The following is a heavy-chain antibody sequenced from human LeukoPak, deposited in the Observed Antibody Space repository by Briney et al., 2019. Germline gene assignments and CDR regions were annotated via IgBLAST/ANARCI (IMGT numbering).Heavy chain of an antibody. J-gene: IGHJ6*02. V-gene: IGHV4-61*08. CDR1: GGSISSGGYY. Sequence: SSETLSLTCTVSGGSISSGGYYWSWIRQPPGKGLECIGYIYYSGSTNYNPSLKSRVTISVDTSKNQFSLKLSSVTAADTAVYYCATGNPSSWYYYGMDVWGQGTTVTVSS. CDR3: ATGNPSSWYYYGMDV. CDR2: IYYSGST. D-gene: IGHD6-13*01.